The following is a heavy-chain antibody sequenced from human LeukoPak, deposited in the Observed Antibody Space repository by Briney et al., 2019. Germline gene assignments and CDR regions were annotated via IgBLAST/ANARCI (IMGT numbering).Heavy chain of an antibody. CDR2: INHSGST. CDR3: ARARYCSGGSCHPYYFDY. Sequence: SETLSLTCAVSGGSFSGYYWSRIPQPPGKELEWIGEINHSGSTNYNPSLKSRVTISVDTSKNQFSLKLSSVTAADTAVYYCARARYCSGGSCHPYYFDYWGQGTLVTVSS. D-gene: IGHD2-15*01. V-gene: IGHV4-34*01. CDR1: GGSFSGYY. J-gene: IGHJ4*02.